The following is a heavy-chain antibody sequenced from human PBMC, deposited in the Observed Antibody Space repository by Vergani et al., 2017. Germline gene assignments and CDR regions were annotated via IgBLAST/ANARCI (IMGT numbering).Heavy chain of an antibody. CDR1: RFTFTSSA. CDR2: IVVGSGNT. Sequence: QMQLVQSGPEVKKPGTSVKVSCKASRFTFTSSAMQWVRQARGQRLEWIGWIVVGSGNTNYAQKFQERVTITRDMSTSTAYMELSSLRSEDTAVYYCAADHTYYDSSGYPRGNWYFDLWGRGTLVTVSS. J-gene: IGHJ2*01. CDR3: AADHTYYDSSGYPRGNWYFDL. V-gene: IGHV1-58*02. D-gene: IGHD3-22*01.